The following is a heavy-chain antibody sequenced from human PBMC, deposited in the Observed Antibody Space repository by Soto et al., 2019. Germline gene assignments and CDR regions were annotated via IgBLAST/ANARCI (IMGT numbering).Heavy chain of an antibody. V-gene: IGHV3-20*01. CDR2: INWNSGST. Sequence: SGGSLRLSCAASGFKFDDYGMSWVRQVPGKGLEWVSSINWNSGSTGYANSVKGRFTISRDNAKSSLYLQMNSLGADDTALYHCARDTEPYHYYMDVWGKGTTVTVSS. CDR1: GFKFDDYG. CDR3: ARDTEPYHYYMDV. J-gene: IGHJ6*03.